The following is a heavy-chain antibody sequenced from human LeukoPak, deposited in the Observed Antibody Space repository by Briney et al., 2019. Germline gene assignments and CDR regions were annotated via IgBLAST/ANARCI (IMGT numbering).Heavy chain of an antibody. D-gene: IGHD6-6*01. V-gene: IGHV1-2*02. CDR3: ARDRSSIAARPFDY. Sequence: ASVKVSCKASGYTFSGYYIHWVRQAPGQGLEWMGWINPNSGGTNYAQKFQGRVTMTRDTSISTAYMELSRLRSDDTAVYYCARDRSSIAARPFDYWGQGTLVTVSS. J-gene: IGHJ4*02. CDR2: INPNSGGT. CDR1: GYTFSGYY.